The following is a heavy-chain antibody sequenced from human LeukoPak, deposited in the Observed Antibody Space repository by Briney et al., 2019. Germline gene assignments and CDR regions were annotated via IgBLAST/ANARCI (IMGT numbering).Heavy chain of an antibody. J-gene: IGHJ3*02. V-gene: IGHV1-8*01. CDR3: ATEEFSRTGAFDI. CDR2: MNPNSGNT. Sequence: ASVKVSCKASGYTFTSYDINWVRQATGQGLEWMGWMNPNSGNTGYAQKFQGRVTMTEDTSTDTAYMELSSLRSEDTAVYYCATEEFSRTGAFDIWGQGTMVTVSS. D-gene: IGHD6-6*01. CDR1: GYTFTSYD.